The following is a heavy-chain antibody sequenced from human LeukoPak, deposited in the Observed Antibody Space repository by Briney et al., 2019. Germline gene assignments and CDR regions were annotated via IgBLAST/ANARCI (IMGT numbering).Heavy chain of an antibody. D-gene: IGHD3-10*01. J-gene: IGHJ6*02. CDR1: GFIFSSYE. Sequence: GGSLRLSCAASGFIFSSYEMNWVRQAPGKGLEWVSYISFSGNSIYYADSVKGRFTISRDNAKNSLYLQMNSLRAEDTAVYYCAKDKVGITMVRGVITQPHYGMDVWGQGTTVTVSS. V-gene: IGHV3-48*03. CDR3: AKDKVGITMVRGVITQPHYGMDV. CDR2: ISFSGNSI.